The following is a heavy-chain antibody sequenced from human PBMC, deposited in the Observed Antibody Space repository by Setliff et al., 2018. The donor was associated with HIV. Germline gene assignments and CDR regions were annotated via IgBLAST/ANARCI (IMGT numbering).Heavy chain of an antibody. D-gene: IGHD4-4*01. Sequence: SVKVSCKASGGTFSNYALSWVRQAPGQGLEWMGGIIPILGIANNAQKFQGRVTITADKSTSTAYMELSSLRSEDTAVYYCAAADYSSPHWYFDLWGRGTLVTVSS. J-gene: IGHJ2*01. V-gene: IGHV1-69*10. CDR1: GGTFSNYA. CDR3: AAADYSSPHWYFDL. CDR2: IIPILGIA.